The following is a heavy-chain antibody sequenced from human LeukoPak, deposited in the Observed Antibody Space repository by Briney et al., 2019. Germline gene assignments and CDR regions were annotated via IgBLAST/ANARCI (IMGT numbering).Heavy chain of an antibody. CDR2: IYYSGST. J-gene: IGHJ4*02. CDR1: GGSISSSSFY. D-gene: IGHD4-17*01. CDR3: ARVPTVTFFDY. V-gene: IGHV4-39*01. Sequence: SETPSLTCTVSGGSISSSSFYWGWIRQPPGKGLEWIGTIYYSGSTYYNPSLKSRVTISVDTSKNQFSLKLSSVTAADTAVYYCARVPTVTFFDYWGQGTLVTVSS.